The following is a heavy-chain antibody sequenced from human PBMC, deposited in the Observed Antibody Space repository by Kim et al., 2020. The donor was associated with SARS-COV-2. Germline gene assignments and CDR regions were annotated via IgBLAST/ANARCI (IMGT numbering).Heavy chain of an antibody. CDR1: GFTFSSYA. CDR2: ISGSGGST. Sequence: GGSLRLSCAASGFTFSSYAMSWVRQAPGKGLEWVSAISGSGGSTYYADSVKGRLTISRDNSKNTLYLQMNSLRAEDTAIYYCAKSPPPTTVTKRAWFEPWGQGTLFTVSS. V-gene: IGHV3-23*01. CDR3: AKSPPPTTVTKRAWFEP. D-gene: IGHD4-17*01. J-gene: IGHJ5*02.